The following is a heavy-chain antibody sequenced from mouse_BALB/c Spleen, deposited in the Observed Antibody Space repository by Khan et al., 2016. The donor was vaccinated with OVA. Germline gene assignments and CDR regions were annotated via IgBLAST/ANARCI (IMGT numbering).Heavy chain of an antibody. CDR1: GYTFTNYW. Sequence: QVQLKESGAELAKPGASVKMSCKASGYTFTNYWMHWVKQRPGQGLDWIGFINPSTDYTEYNQKFKDKATLTADKSSSTAYMQLTSLTSEDSALDYGVNHGNTSAWFTYWGQGTLVTVSA. CDR3: VNHGNTSAWFTY. J-gene: IGHJ3*01. V-gene: IGHV1-7*01. D-gene: IGHD1-1*01. CDR2: INPSTDYT.